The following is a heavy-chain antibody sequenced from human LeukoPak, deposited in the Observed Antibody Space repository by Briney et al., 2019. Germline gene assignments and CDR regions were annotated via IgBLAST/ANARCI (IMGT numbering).Heavy chain of an antibody. Sequence: GESLKISCKGSGYSFTIYWIGWVRQMPGKGLEWMGIIYPGDSDTRYSPSFQGQVTISADRSINTAYLQWSSLKASDTAIYYCARRPKNSNGLTFDYWGQGTLVTVSS. CDR3: ARRPKNSNGLTFDY. V-gene: IGHV5-51*01. CDR1: GYSFTIYW. J-gene: IGHJ4*02. CDR2: IYPGDSDT. D-gene: IGHD6-19*01.